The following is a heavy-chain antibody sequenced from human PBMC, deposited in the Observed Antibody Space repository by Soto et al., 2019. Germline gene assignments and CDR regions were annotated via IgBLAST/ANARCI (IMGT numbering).Heavy chain of an antibody. Sequence: PGGSLRLSCAASGFTFSSYAMHWVRQAPGKGLEWVAVISYDGSNKYYADSVKGRFTISRDNSKNTLYLQMNSLRAEDTAVYYCARLMVVAATYSKGLDAFDIWGQGTMVTVSS. CDR3: ARLMVVAATYSKGLDAFDI. CDR2: ISYDGSNK. D-gene: IGHD2-15*01. V-gene: IGHV3-30-3*01. J-gene: IGHJ3*02. CDR1: GFTFSSYA.